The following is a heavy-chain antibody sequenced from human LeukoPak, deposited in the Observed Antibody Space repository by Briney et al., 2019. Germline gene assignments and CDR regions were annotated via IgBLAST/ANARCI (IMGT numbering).Heavy chain of an antibody. CDR2: IRYDGSNK. CDR3: ARDEGMVRGVTTFDY. V-gene: IGHV3-30*02. J-gene: IGHJ4*02. Sequence: GGSLRLSCASGFTFRNYGMHWVRQAPGKGLEWVAFIRYDGSNKYYADSVKGRFTISRDNSKNTLYLQMNSLRAEDTAVYYCARDEGMVRGVTTFDYWGQGTLVTVSS. CDR1: GFTFRNYG. D-gene: IGHD3-10*01.